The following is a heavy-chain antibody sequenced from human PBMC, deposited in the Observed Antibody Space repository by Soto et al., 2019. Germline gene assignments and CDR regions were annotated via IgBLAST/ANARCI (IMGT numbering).Heavy chain of an antibody. Sequence: EVQLLESGGGLVQPGGSLRLSCAASGITISNYPMSWVRQAPGKGLDWVSGISGSGDRTYYADSAKGRFTISKEIFRNSLSLQLDSLGVEDTAVYFCVKDDGGYPSTAPHWGPGTLVTVSS. J-gene: IGHJ4*02. CDR3: VKDDGGYPSTAPH. CDR1: GITISNYP. V-gene: IGHV3-23*01. CDR2: ISGSGDRT. D-gene: IGHD3-22*01.